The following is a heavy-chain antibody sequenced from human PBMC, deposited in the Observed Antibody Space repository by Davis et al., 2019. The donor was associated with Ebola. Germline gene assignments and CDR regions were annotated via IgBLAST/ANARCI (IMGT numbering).Heavy chain of an antibody. Sequence: GESLKISCKGSGYSFSSYLITWVRQTPGKALEWMGSIYRCEGDASYTPSFQGQVTISADKSITIAYLQWPRLTASDSAMYYCARLLAVAGAGVTPDASDIWCQGTKVT. CDR2: IYRCEGDA. J-gene: IGHJ3*02. CDR1: GYSFSSYL. V-gene: IGHV5-51*01. D-gene: IGHD6-19*01. CDR3: ARLLAVAGAGVTPDASDI.